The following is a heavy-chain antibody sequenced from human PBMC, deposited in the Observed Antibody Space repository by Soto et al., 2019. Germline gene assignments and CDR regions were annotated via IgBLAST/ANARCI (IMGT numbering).Heavy chain of an antibody. J-gene: IGHJ6*02. CDR2: INHSGST. V-gene: IGHV4-4*02. CDR3: ARGSSHYYGSGSYFGSRAMGGMDV. CDR1: GGSISSSNW. Sequence: PSETLSLTCAVSGGSISSSNWWSWVRQPPGKGLEWIGEINHSGSTNYNPSLKSRVTISVDTSKNQFSLKLSSVTAADTAVYYCARGSSHYYGSGSYFGSRAMGGMDVWGQGTTVTVSS. D-gene: IGHD3-10*01.